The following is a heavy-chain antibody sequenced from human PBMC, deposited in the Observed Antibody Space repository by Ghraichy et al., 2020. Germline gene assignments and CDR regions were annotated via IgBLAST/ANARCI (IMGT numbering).Heavy chain of an antibody. V-gene: IGHV3-23*01. CDR1: GFTFSSYA. Sequence: LSLTCAASGFTFSSYAMSWVRQAPGKGLEWVSAISGSGGSTYYADSVKGRFTISRDNSKNTLYLQMNSLRAEDTAVYYCAKRNGFGIQLWLRGWFDPWGQGTLVTVSS. CDR3: AKRNGFGIQLWLRGWFDP. D-gene: IGHD5-18*01. J-gene: IGHJ5*02. CDR2: ISGSGGST.